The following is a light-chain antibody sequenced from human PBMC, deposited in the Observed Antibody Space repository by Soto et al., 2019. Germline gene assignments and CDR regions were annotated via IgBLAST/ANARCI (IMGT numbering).Light chain of an antibody. CDR2: EVN. Sequence: QSALTQPPSASGSPGQSVAISCIGTSSDIGGYDYVSWYQQHPGKAPKLIIYEVNKRPSGVPDRFAGSKSGNTASLTVSGLQAEEEAQYYCSSFAAGGVFGGGTKLTVL. CDR1: SSDIGGYDY. V-gene: IGLV2-8*01. J-gene: IGLJ3*02. CDR3: SSFAAGGV.